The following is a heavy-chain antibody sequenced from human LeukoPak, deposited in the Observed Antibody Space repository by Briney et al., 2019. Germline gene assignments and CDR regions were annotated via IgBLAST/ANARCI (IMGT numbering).Heavy chain of an antibody. CDR2: IREDGSEK. J-gene: IGHJ5*02. Sequence: GRSLRLSCAASGFTFSSYAMHWIRQAPGKGLEWVATIREDGSEKYYVDSVKGRFTISRDNAKNSLYLQMNSLRAEDTAVYYCARDRSRCYHWGQGTLVTVSS. V-gene: IGHV3-7*01. CDR3: ARDRSRCYH. CDR1: GFTFSSYA.